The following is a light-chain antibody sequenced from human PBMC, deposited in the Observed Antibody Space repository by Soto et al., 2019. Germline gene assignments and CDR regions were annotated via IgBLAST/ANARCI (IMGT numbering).Light chain of an antibody. CDR2: GAS. Sequence: EIVLTQSPGTLSLSPGERATLSCRASQSVSSKHLAWYQQKPGQAPRLLVYGASSRATGIPDRFSGSGSGTDFTLTISRLEPEDFAVYYCQQYGSLLGAFGPGTKVDIK. V-gene: IGKV3-20*01. J-gene: IGKJ3*01. CDR1: QSVSSKH. CDR3: QQYGSLLGA.